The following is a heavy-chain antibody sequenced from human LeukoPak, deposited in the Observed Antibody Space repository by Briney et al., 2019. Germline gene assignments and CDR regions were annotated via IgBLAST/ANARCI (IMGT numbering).Heavy chain of an antibody. D-gene: IGHD2-2*01. CDR1: GGSISTYY. CDR2: IYYSGST. J-gene: IGHJ6*03. V-gene: IGHV4-59*12. CDR3: ARRVGYCSSTSCSRGAYCMDV. Sequence: SETLSLTCTVSGGSISTYYWSWIRQPPGKGLEWIGYIYYSGSTNYNPSLKSRVTISVDTSKNQFSLKLSSVTAADTAVYYCARRVGYCSSTSCSRGAYCMDVWGKGTTVTVSS.